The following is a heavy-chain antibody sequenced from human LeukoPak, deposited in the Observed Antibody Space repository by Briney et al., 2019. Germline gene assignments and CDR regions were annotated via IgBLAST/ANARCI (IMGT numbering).Heavy chain of an antibody. J-gene: IGHJ3*02. CDR3: ATRLTGDSYEASDI. CDR1: GFTFSRFS. CDR2: ISSGSHHK. V-gene: IGHV3-21*06. Sequence: GGSLRLSCAGSGFTFSRFSMIWVRQAPGKGLEWVASISSGSHHKYHADSVKGRFTVSRDNDKNSLFLQMNSLRAEDTALYYCATRLTGDSYEASDIWGQGTMVTVSS. D-gene: IGHD2-21*02.